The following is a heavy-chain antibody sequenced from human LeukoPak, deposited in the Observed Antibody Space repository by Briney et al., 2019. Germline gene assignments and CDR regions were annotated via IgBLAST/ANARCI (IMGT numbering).Heavy chain of an antibody. CDR1: GFSFSNYY. CDR2: ISGSGGST. CDR3: AKEDQWVETTGFDY. Sequence: PGASLRLSCAGSGFSFSNYYMSWVRQAPGKGLEWVSAISGSGGSTYYADSVKGRFTISRDNSKNTLYLQMNSLRAEDTAVYYCAKEDQWVETTGFDYWGQGTLVTVSS. D-gene: IGHD1-14*01. V-gene: IGHV3-23*01. J-gene: IGHJ4*02.